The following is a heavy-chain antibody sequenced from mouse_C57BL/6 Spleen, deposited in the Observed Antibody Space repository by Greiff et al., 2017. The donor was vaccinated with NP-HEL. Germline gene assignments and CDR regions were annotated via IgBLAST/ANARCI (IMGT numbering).Heavy chain of an antibody. V-gene: IGHV1-64*01. CDR3: ARSGKAGYYAMDY. J-gene: IGHJ4*01. CDR2: IHPNSGST. D-gene: IGHD1-3*01. CDR1: GYTFTSYW. Sequence: QVQLQQPGAELVKPGASVKLSCKASGYTFTSYWMHWVKQRPGQGLEWIGMIHPNSGSTNYNEKFKSKATLTVDKSSSTAYMQLSSLTSEDSAVYYCARSGKAGYYAMDYWGQGTSVTVSS.